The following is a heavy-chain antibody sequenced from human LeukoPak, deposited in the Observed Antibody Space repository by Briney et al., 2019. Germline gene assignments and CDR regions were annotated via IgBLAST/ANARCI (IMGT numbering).Heavy chain of an antibody. D-gene: IGHD5-12*01. V-gene: IGHV4-4*02. CDR2: IHHSGST. J-gene: IGHJ4*02. CDR1: GGSISSGNW. CDR3: WHSGYESGFDY. Sequence: TWETLSLTCAVSGGSISSGNWWSWVRQPPGKGLEWIGEIHHSGSTNYNPPLKSRVTISVDNSKNQFSLKVRSVTAADTAVYYCWHSGYESGFDYWGQGTLVTVSS.